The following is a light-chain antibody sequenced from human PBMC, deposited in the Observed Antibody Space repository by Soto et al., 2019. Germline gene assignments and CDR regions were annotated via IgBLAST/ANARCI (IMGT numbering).Light chain of an antibody. Sequence: QSVLTPPRSVCGSPGRSDTIACTGTSSDVGGYNYVSWYQQHPGKAPKLIIYEVSDRPSGVSSRFSGSKSGNTASLTISGLQAEDEADYHCSSYTSSSTSYVFGTGTKVTAL. V-gene: IGLV2-14*01. CDR2: EVS. CDR3: SSYTSSSTSYV. J-gene: IGLJ1*01. CDR1: SSDVGGYNY.